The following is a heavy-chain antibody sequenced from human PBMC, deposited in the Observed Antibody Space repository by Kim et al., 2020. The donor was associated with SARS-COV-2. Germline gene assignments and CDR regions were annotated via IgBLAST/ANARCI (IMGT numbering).Heavy chain of an antibody. CDR2: INDSGKS. CDR3: SAGAPGH. Sequence: SETLSLTCAVYGASLSDFQWTWIRQTPGKGLEWIGEINDSGKSDYNPSLRSRISMSIDTSKKQFSLTLSSVTAADTAIYYCSAGAPGHWGQGTLFTVSP. CDR1: GASLSDFQ. J-gene: IGHJ1*01. V-gene: IGHV4-34*01.